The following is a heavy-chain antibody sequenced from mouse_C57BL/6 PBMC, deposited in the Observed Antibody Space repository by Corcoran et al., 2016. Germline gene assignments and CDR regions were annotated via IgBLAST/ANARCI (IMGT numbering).Heavy chain of an antibody. Sequence: QVQLKQSGAELVRPGASVKLSCKASGYTFTDYYINWVKQRPGQGLEWIARIYPGSGNTYYNEKFKGKATLTAEKSSSTAYMQLSSLTSEDSAVYFCARRGEGYYLDYWGQGTTLTVSS. CDR3: ARRGEGYYLDY. J-gene: IGHJ2*01. CDR2: IYPGSGNT. CDR1: GYTFTDYY. V-gene: IGHV1-76*01.